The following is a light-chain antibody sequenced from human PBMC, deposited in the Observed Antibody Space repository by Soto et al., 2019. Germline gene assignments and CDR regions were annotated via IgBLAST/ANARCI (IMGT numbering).Light chain of an antibody. CDR2: GSY. CDR3: SSYTSSSTLYD. CDR1: SSNIGAGSD. V-gene: IGLV1-40*01. J-gene: IGLJ1*01. Sequence: QSVLTQPPSVSGAPGQRVTISCTGSSSNIGAGSDVHWYQQVPGTAPKLLVYGSYNRPSGVPDRFSGSKSGTSASLAITGLQAEDEADFYCSSYTSSSTLYDFGPGTKLTVL.